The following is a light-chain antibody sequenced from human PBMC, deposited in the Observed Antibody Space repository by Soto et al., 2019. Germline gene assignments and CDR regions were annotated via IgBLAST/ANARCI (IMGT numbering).Light chain of an antibody. J-gene: IGKJ5*01. V-gene: IGKV1-5*03. CDR1: QTISSW. CDR3: QQRSNSPLT. Sequence: DIQMTQSPSTLSGSVGDRVTITSRASQTISSWLAWYQQKKGKAPKILIYKASTLKSGVPSRFSGIWSGTDCTLPISRLEPEDFEVYYCQQRSNSPLTFGQGTRLEIK. CDR2: KAS.